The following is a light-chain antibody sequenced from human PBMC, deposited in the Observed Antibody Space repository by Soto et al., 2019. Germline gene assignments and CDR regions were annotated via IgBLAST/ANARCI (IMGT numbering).Light chain of an antibody. CDR2: SDN. J-gene: IGLJ1*01. CDR3: AAWDDSLNGYV. V-gene: IGLV1-44*01. CDR1: NSNIGSNI. Sequence: QPVLTQPPSASGTPGQRVTISCSGSNSNIGSNIVNWYQQLPGTAPKLLIYSDNQRPSGVPDRFSGSRSGTSASLAISGLQSDDEADYYCAAWDDSLNGYVFGTGTKLTVL.